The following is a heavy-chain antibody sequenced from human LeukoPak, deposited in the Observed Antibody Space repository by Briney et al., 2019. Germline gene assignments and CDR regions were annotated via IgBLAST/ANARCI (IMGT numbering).Heavy chain of an antibody. CDR3: ARDGGLGYFDY. D-gene: IGHD3-16*01. CDR1: GYTFTSYG. J-gene: IGHJ4*02. Sequence: ASVTVSCKASGYTFTSYGISWVRQAPGQGLEWMGWISAYNGNANYAQKLQGRFTMTTDTSTSTAYMKLRSLRSDDTAVYYCARDGGLGYFDYWGQGTLVTVSS. CDR2: ISAYNGNA. V-gene: IGHV1-18*01.